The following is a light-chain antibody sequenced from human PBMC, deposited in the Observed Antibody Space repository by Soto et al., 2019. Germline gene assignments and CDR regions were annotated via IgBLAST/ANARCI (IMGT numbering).Light chain of an antibody. CDR2: ATD. Sequence: DIPMTQSPSSLSASVGDTVTIVCRASQTITNYLNWYQQQSGKAPKLLIYATDTLQSGVPSRFSGSGSGTDYTLTISSLQTEDFATYYCQQSYNTPQTFGQGTKVDIK. CDR1: QTITNY. V-gene: IGKV1-39*01. CDR3: QQSYNTPQT. J-gene: IGKJ1*01.